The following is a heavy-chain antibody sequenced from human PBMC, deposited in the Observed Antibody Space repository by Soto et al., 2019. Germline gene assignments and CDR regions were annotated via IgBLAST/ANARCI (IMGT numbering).Heavy chain of an antibody. V-gene: IGHV4-59*12. CDR2: IHYSGST. Sequence: SEALYLTCAVSVGSISSYYWSWIRQPRVKGLEWIGYIHYSGSTNYNPSLKSRVTISVDTSKNQFSLKLSSVTAADTAVYYCAGGITGTIYYYYYGMDVWGQGTKVTVS. D-gene: IGHD1-7*01. CDR3: AGGITGTIYYYYYGMDV. J-gene: IGHJ6*02. CDR1: VGSISSYY.